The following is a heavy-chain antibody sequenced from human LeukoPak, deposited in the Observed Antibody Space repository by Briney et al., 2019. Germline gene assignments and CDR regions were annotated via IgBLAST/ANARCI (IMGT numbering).Heavy chain of an antibody. V-gene: IGHV4-59*11. CDR3: ARDYYDSSGYCAFDI. J-gene: IGHJ3*02. Sequence: PSETLSLTCTVSGGSISSHYWSWIRQPPGKGLEWIGYIYYSGGTNYNPSLKSRVTISVDTSKNQFSLKLSSVTAADTAVYYCARDYYDSSGYCAFDIWGQGTMVTVS. CDR2: IYYSGGT. D-gene: IGHD3-22*01. CDR1: GGSISSHY.